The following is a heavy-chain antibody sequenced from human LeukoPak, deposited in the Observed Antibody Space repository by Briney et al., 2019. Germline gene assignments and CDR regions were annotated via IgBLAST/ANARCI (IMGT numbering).Heavy chain of an antibody. CDR2: INHSGST. Sequence: SETLSLTCAVYGGSFSGYYWSWIRQPPGKGLEWIGEINHSGSTNYNPSLKSRVTISVDTSKNQFSLKLSSVTAADTAVYYCARDPEEYYDILFPRGYGMDVWGQGTTVTVSS. V-gene: IGHV4-34*01. CDR1: GGSFSGYY. J-gene: IGHJ6*02. D-gene: IGHD3-9*01. CDR3: ARDPEEYYDILFPRGYGMDV.